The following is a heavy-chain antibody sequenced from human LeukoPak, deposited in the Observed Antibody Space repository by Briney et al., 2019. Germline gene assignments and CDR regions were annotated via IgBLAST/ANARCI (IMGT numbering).Heavy chain of an antibody. CDR1: GFTFSSYA. J-gene: IGHJ4*02. D-gene: IGHD3-22*01. V-gene: IGHV3-30*02. CDR2: MRFDGSNK. Sequence: GGSLRLSCAASGFTFSSYAMHWVRQAPGKGLEWVAFMRFDGSNKYYADSVKGRFTISRDNSKNTLYLQMNSLRAEDTAVYYCAKDFSVYYYDSRVLDYWGQGTLVTVSS. CDR3: AKDFSVYYYDSRVLDY.